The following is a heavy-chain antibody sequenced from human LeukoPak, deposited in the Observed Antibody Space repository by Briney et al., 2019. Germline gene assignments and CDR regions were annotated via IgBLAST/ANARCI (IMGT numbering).Heavy chain of an antibody. CDR3: TSYRAEYFQH. V-gene: IGHV3-74*03. CDR2: ISPDGSTT. J-gene: IGHJ1*01. CDR1: GFTFSRYW. Sequence: GGSLRLSCAASGFTFSRYWMHWVRQAPGKGLMWVSRISPDGSTTLYADSVKGRFTISRDNAKNTLYLQMNSLRAEDTAVYYCTSYRAEYFQHWGQGTLVTVSS.